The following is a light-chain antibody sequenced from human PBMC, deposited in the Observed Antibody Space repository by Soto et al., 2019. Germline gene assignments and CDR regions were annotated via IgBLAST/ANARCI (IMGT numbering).Light chain of an antibody. V-gene: IGKV3-15*01. CDR1: QSVSSN. J-gene: IGKJ5*01. CDR3: QQYNNRPLT. CDR2: GAS. Sequence: EIVMTQSPATLSVSPGERATLSCRASQSVSSNLAWYQQKAGQAPRLLIYGASTRATGIPARFSGSGSGTEFSLTISSLQSEDFAVYHCQQYNNRPLTFGQGTRLEIK.